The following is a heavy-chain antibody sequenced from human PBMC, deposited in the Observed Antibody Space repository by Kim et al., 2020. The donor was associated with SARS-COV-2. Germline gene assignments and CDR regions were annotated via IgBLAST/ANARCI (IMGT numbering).Heavy chain of an antibody. D-gene: IGHD5-18*01. Sequence: GGSLRLSCAASGFTFGIYAMTWARQAPGKGLEWVSTLNYDGDNTYYADSVKGRFTISRDISKNTLHLQMNSLRPEDTAVYYCAKLQGPRLHQWFFQYWG. CDR2: LNYDGDNT. CDR1: GFTFGIYA. J-gene: IGHJ1*01. V-gene: IGHV3-23*01. CDR3: AKLQGPRLHQWFFQY.